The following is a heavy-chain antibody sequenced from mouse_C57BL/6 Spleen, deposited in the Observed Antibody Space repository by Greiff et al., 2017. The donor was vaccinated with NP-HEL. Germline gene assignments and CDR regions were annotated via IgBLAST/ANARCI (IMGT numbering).Heavy chain of an antibody. J-gene: IGHJ2*01. V-gene: IGHV1-26*01. CDR3: ARKGDGSSHFDY. D-gene: IGHD1-1*01. Sequence: EVQLQQSGPELVKPGASVKISCKASGYTFTDYYMNWVKQSHGKSLEWIGDINPNNGGTSYNQKFKGKATLTVDKSSSTAYMELRSLTSEDSAVYYCARKGDGSSHFDYGGQGTTLTVSS. CDR2: INPNNGGT. CDR1: GYTFTDYY.